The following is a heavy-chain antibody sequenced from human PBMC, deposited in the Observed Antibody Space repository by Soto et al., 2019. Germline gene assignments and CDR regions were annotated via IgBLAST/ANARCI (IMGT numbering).Heavy chain of an antibody. V-gene: IGHV5-51*01. CDR1: GDSFTGFW. J-gene: IGHJ4*02. Sequence: GESLKISCKVSGDSFTGFWIGWVRQMPGKGLEWLGSIYPRDSDTRYSPSFQGQVTISADKSLSTAYLQWNSLQASETAIYYCARKHTLHSRVWFTWGQGNLVTVFS. D-gene: IGHD6-19*01. CDR2: IYPRDSDT. CDR3: ARKHTLHSRVWFT.